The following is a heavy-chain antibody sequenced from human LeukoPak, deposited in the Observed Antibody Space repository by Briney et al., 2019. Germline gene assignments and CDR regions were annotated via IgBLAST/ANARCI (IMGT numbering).Heavy chain of an antibody. CDR1: GYSFTSYW. CDR3: ASAYCSGGSCYSGFDY. J-gene: IGHJ4*02. V-gene: IGHV5-51*01. D-gene: IGHD2-15*01. CDR2: IYPGDSDT. Sequence: GESLKISCKGYGYSFTSYWIGWVRQMPGKGLEWMGIIYPGDSDTRYSPSFQGQVTISADKSISTAYLQWSSLKASDTAMYYCASAYCSGGSCYSGFDYWGQGTLVTVSS.